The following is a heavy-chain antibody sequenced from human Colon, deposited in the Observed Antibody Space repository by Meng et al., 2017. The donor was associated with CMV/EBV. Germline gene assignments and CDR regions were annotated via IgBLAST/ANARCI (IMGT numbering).Heavy chain of an antibody. CDR2: IYVDGST. J-gene: IGHJ4*02. Sequence: EVQLGESGGGLSQPGGSMRLSCAASGLSVSSNDMSWVRQAPGKGLEWVAVIYVDGSTYYAESVRGRFTISRDSSTNTVHLHLNSLRDDDSAVYYCARDLGGGDYFDYWGQGTLVTVSS. V-gene: IGHV3-53*01. CDR3: ARDLGGGDYFDY. D-gene: IGHD3-16*01. CDR1: GLSVSSND.